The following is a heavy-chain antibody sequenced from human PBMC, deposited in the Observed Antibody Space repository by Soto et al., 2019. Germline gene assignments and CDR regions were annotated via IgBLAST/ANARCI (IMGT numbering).Heavy chain of an antibody. CDR3: TTSPHRDSERVFV. Sequence: EVQLVESGGGLVQPGGSLRLSCAASGFTFSTYWMSWVRRTPGKGLEWVANIKQDGTEKYYVDSVRGRLTVSRDNAKSSLYLQMNSLIVEDTAVYYCTTSPHRDSERVFVWGQGTAVTVS. V-gene: IGHV3-7*01. CDR1: GFTFSTYW. D-gene: IGHD1-26*01. J-gene: IGHJ6*02. CDR2: IKQDGTEK.